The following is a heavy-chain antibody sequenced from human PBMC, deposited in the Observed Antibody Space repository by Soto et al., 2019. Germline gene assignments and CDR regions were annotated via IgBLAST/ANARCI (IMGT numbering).Heavy chain of an antibody. CDR3: TTDPEKDYGDYSYFDY. CDR2: IKSKTDGGTT. J-gene: IGHJ4*02. Sequence: GALRLSCAASGFTFSNAWMSWVRQAPGKXLEWVGRIKSKTDGGTTDYAAPVKGRFTISRDDSKNTLYLQMNSLKTEDTAVYYCTTDPEKDYGDYSYFDYWGQGTLVTVCS. CDR1: GFTFSNAW. V-gene: IGHV3-15*01. D-gene: IGHD4-17*01.